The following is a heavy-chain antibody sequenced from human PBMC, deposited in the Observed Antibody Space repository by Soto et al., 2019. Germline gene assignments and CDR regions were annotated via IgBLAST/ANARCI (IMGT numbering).Heavy chain of an antibody. V-gene: IGHV1-18*01. D-gene: IGHD2-8*01. J-gene: IGHJ6*02. Sequence: ASVKVSCKASGFTFSNYGLNWVRQAPGQGLEWMGWVSANNDHTNYAQNLQGRVSMTTDTSTSTAYMELRGLRFDDTAVYYCARDIESVTAKHFFYYYAMDVWGQGTTVTVSS. CDR3: ARDIESVTAKHFFYYYAMDV. CDR1: GFTFSNYG. CDR2: VSANNDHT.